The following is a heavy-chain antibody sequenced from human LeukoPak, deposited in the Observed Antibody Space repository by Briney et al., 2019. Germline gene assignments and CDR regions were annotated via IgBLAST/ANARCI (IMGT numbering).Heavy chain of an antibody. Sequence: SQTLSLTCAISGDSVSSNSAAWNWIRQSPSRGLEWLGRTYYRSKWYNDYAVSVKSRITINPDTSKNQFSLQLNSVTPEDTAVYYCARDGPRGYSYGLYSSSWYWFDPRGQGTLVTVSS. V-gene: IGHV6-1*01. J-gene: IGHJ5*02. D-gene: IGHD5-18*01. CDR1: GDSVSSNSAA. CDR2: TYYRSKWYN. CDR3: ARDGPRGYSYGLYSSSWYWFDP.